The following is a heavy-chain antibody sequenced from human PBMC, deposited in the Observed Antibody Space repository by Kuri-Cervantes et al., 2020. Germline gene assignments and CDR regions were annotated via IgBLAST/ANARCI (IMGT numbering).Heavy chain of an antibody. CDR3: ARDRYVYDSSGYNPYFDY. D-gene: IGHD3-22*01. J-gene: IGHJ4*02. CDR2: IYYSGST. CDR1: GGSFSGYY. Sequence: ESLKISCAGSGGSFSGYYWSWIRQPPGKGLEWMGYIYYSGSTNYNPSLKSRVTISVDTSKNQFSLKLSSVTAADPAVYYCARDRYVYDSSGYNPYFDYWGQGTLVTVSS. V-gene: IGHV4-59*01.